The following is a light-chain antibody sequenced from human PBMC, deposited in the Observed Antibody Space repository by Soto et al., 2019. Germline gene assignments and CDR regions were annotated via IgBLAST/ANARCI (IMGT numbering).Light chain of an antibody. J-gene: IGLJ3*02. CDR3: QVWDDSSDRVV. CDR1: NIGSEG. CDR2: DDD. V-gene: IGLV3-21*02. Sequence: SYELTQPPSLSVAPGQTAGLTCGGDNIGSEGVHWYQQKAGQAPVLVVYDDDDRPSGIPERFFGSKSRNTAILTISRVEVGDEAQYYCQVWDDSSDRVVFGGGTQLTVL.